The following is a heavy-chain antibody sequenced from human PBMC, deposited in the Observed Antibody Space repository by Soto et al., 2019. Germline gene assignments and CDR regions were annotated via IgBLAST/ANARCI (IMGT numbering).Heavy chain of an antibody. V-gene: IGHV3-30-3*01. CDR3: ARDAGELPVVTVGVFVF. J-gene: IGHJ4*02. D-gene: IGHD3-22*01. Sequence: PGGSLRLSCAASGFTFSSYAMHWVRQAPGKGLEWVAVISYDGSNKYYADSVKGRFTISRDNSKNTLYLQLNSLRDEDTAVYYCARDAGELPVVTVGVFVFWGRGTLVTVSS. CDR1: GFTFSSYA. CDR2: ISYDGSNK.